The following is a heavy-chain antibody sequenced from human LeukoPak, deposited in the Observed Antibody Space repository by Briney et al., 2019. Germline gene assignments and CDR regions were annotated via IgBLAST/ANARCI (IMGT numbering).Heavy chain of an antibody. V-gene: IGHV3-21*01. Sequence: GGSLRLSCAASGFTFRSYGMHWVRQAPGKGLEWVSSITRSSIYTYYADSVKGRFTISRDNAKKSLYLQMNSLRTEDTAVYYCVRALYDGSGYYSHFDYWGQGTLVTVSS. CDR3: VRALYDGSGYYSHFDY. D-gene: IGHD3-22*01. CDR1: GFTFRSYG. CDR2: ITRSSIYT. J-gene: IGHJ4*02.